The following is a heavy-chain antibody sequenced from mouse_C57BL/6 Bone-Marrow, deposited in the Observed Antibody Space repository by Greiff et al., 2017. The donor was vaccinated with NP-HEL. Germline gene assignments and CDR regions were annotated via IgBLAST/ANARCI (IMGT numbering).Heavy chain of an antibody. CDR3: TGGGGYYGFAY. CDR2: IRLKSDNYAT. V-gene: IGHV6-3*01. Sequence: EVKLMESGGGLVQPGGSMKLSCVASGFTFSNYWMNWVRQSPEKGLEWVAQIRLKSDNYATHYAESVKGRFTISRDDSKSRVYLQMNNLRAEDTGIYYCTGGGGYYGFAYWGQGTLVTVSA. CDR1: GFTFSNYW. D-gene: IGHD2-3*01. J-gene: IGHJ3*01.